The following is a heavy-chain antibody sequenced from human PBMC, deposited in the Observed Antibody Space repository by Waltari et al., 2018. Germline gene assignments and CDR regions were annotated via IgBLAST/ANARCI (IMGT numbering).Heavy chain of an antibody. J-gene: IGHJ4*02. V-gene: IGHV1-2*02. CDR3: ARSPPSYSSSWYFFEH. D-gene: IGHD6-13*01. CDR2: INTNLGGT. Sequence: GYTFTGHYIHWIRQAPGQGLEWMGWINTNLGGTKFAQKFQGRITLTRDTSITTAYMELRRLTFDDTAVYYCARSPPSYSSSWYFFEHWGQGTLVTVSS. CDR1: GYTFTGHY.